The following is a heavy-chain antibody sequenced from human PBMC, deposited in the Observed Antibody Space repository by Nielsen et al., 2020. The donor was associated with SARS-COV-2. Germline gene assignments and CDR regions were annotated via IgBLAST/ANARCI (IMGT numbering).Heavy chain of an antibody. D-gene: IGHD3-3*01. CDR3: ASPKFYDFWSGFNGDYYYGMDV. CDR2: INSDGSST. Sequence: GESLKISCAASGFTFSSYWMHWVRQAPGKGLVWVSRINSDGSSTSYAASVKGRFTISRDNSKNTLYLQMNSLRAEDTAVYYCASPKFYDFWSGFNGDYYYGMDVWGQGTTVTVSS. J-gene: IGHJ6*02. V-gene: IGHV3-74*01. CDR1: GFTFSSYW.